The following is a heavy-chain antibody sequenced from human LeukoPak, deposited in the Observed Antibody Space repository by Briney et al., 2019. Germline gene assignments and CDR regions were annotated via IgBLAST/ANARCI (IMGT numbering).Heavy chain of an antibody. J-gene: IGHJ3*01. CDR2: TYTSGGT. CDR3: AGRGSSSGTFDV. D-gene: IGHD2-2*01. CDR1: GGSISNLDYY. V-gene: IGHV4-61*02. Sequence: RSSETLSLTCTVSGGSISNLDYYWTWIRQPAGKRLEWIGRTYTSGGTNYNPSLKSRVTMSVDKSKNQISLNLASLTAADTALYYCAGRGSSSGTFDVWGPGTFVTVSS.